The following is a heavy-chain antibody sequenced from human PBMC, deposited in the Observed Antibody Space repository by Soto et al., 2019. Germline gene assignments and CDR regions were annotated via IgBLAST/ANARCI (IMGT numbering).Heavy chain of an antibody. Sequence: SVKVSCKASGCSFISYAIIWVRQAPGQGLEWMGGIIPIFGTANYAQKFQGRVTITADESTSTAYMELSSLRSEDTAVYYCARKMELRYYYYGMDVWGQGTTVTVSS. CDR2: IIPIFGTA. D-gene: IGHD1-7*01. V-gene: IGHV1-69*01. J-gene: IGHJ6*02. CDR1: GCSFISYA. CDR3: ARKMELRYYYYGMDV.